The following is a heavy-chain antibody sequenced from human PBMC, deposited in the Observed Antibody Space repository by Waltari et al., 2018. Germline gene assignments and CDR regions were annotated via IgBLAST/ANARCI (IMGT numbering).Heavy chain of an antibody. CDR3: ARGENYYDSSGYFPFLYY. CDR1: GYTFTGYY. J-gene: IGHJ4*02. Sequence: QVQLVQSGAEVKKPGASVKVSCKASGYTFTGYYMHWVRQAPGQGLEWMVWIHPNSGGTNYAQKFQGRVTMTRDTSISTAYMELSRLRSDDTAVYYCARGENYYDSSGYFPFLYYWGQGTLVTVSS. V-gene: IGHV1-2*02. CDR2: IHPNSGGT. D-gene: IGHD3-22*01.